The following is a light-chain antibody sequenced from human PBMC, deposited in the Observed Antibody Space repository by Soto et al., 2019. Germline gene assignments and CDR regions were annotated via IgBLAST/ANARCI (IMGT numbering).Light chain of an antibody. V-gene: IGKV1-39*01. CDR3: PLWEYT. Sequence: DIQMPQSPSSLSASLRYRVTITCRASQSISSYLHWYQQKPGKAPKLLIYAASSFQSGVPSRFRGRRSGTDFTLAISSVPPEHFSTYSCPLWEYTFCGGNHVEIK. CDR2: AAS. CDR1: QSISSY. J-gene: IGKJ4*01.